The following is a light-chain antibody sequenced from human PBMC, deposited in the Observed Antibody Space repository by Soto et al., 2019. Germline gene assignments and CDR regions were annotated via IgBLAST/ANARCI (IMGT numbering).Light chain of an antibody. V-gene: IGKV3-15*01. CDR2: DAS. Sequence: EIEMTQSPATLSVSPGEEATLSCRASQSVSSNLAWYQQKPGQAPRLLIYDASTRATGIPARFSGSGSGTEFTLTISRLLSEDFAVYYCQQYGASPFTFGPGTRVEI. CDR1: QSVSSN. CDR3: QQYGASPFT. J-gene: IGKJ3*01.